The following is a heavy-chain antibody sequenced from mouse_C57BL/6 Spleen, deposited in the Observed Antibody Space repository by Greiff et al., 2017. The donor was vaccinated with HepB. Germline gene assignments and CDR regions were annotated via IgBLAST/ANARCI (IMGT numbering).Heavy chain of an antibody. V-gene: IGHV1-55*01. J-gene: IGHJ4*01. CDR3: ARPYYGSSYEDYAMDY. CDR1: GYTFTSYW. Sequence: VQLQQPGAELVKPGASVKMSCKASGYTFTSYWITWVKQRPGQGLEWIGDIYPGSGSTNYNEKFKSKATLTVDTSSSTAYMQLSSLTSEDSAVYYCARPYYGSSYEDYAMDYWGQGTSVTVSS. D-gene: IGHD1-1*01. CDR2: IYPGSGST.